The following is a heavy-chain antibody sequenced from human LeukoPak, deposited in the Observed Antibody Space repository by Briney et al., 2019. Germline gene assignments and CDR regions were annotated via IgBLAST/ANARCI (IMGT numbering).Heavy chain of an antibody. V-gene: IGHV4-34*01. CDR2: INHSGST. D-gene: IGHD3-22*01. CDR3: ARYYDSSGYRGFDY. CDR1: GGSFSGYY. J-gene: IGHJ4*02. Sequence: SETLSLTCAVYGGSFSGYYWSWIRQPPGKGLEWIGEINHSGSTNYNPSLKSRVTISVDTSKNQFSLKLSSVTAADTAVYYCARYYDSSGYRGFDYWGQGTLVTVSS.